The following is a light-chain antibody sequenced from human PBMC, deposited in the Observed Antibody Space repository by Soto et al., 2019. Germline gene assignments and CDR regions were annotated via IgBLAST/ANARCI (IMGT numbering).Light chain of an antibody. V-gene: IGKV1-27*01. CDR1: QGISNY. J-gene: IGKJ1*01. CDR3: QRYNDGST. CDR2: AAS. Sequence: DIQMTQSPSSLSASVGDRVTITCRASQGISNYLAWYQQRPGRVPTLLISAASTLQSGVPSRFSGSGSGTDFTLTITGLQPEDVVTYYCQRYNDGSTFGQGTKVEI.